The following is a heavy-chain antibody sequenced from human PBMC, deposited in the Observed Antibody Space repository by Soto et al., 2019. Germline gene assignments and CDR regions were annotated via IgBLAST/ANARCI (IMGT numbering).Heavy chain of an antibody. CDR2: ISSSSSYI. V-gene: IGHV3-21*01. Sequence: EVQLVESGGGLVKPGGSLRLSGAASGFTFISYSMNWVRQAPGKGLEWVSSISSSSSYIYYADSVKGRFTISRDNAKNSLYLQMNSLRAEDTAVYYCARDYIVATRNWGQGTLVTVSS. J-gene: IGHJ4*02. CDR3: ARDYIVATRN. D-gene: IGHD5-12*01. CDR1: GFTFISYS.